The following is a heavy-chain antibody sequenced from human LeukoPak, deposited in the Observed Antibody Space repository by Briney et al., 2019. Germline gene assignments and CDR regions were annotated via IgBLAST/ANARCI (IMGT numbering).Heavy chain of an antibody. J-gene: IGHJ4*02. D-gene: IGHD3-10*01. CDR3: ARVSINMVRGVIEYFDY. CDR1: GYTFTNYD. V-gene: IGHV1-18*01. Sequence: GAAVKVSCKTSGYTFTNYDVSWVRQAPGQGLEWMGWISAYNGNTKYAQKVQGRVTMTTDTSTSTAYMEMRSLRSDDTAVYYCARVSINMVRGVIEYFDYWGQGTLVTVSS. CDR2: ISAYNGNT.